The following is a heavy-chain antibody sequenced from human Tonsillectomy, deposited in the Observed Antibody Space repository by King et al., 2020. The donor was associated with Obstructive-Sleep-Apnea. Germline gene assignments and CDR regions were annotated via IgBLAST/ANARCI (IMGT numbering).Heavy chain of an antibody. Sequence: VQLQESGPGLVKPSETLSLTCTVSGGSITSYYWSWIRQPPGKGLEWIGNIHYSGSTSYNPSLRSRVTITLDTSKNQFSLKLSSVTTADTAVYYCAREISNPTWFDPWGQGTLVTVSS. CDR3: AREISNPTWFDP. CDR2: IHYSGST. D-gene: IGHD4-11*01. J-gene: IGHJ5*02. CDR1: GGSITSYY. V-gene: IGHV4-59*01.